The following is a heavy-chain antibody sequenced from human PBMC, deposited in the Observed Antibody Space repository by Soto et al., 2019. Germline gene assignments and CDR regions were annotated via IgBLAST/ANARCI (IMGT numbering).Heavy chain of an antibody. J-gene: IGHJ3*01. Sequence: SETLSLTCTDSGGSISSYYWSWIRQPPGKGLEWIGYIYYSGSTNYNPSLKSRVTISVDTSKTQFSLKLSSVTAADTAVYYCARAVGLGTPSSFDDWVQATRIT. V-gene: IGHV4-59*01. D-gene: IGHD1-26*01. CDR3: ARAVGLGTPSSFDD. CDR2: IYYSGST. CDR1: GGSISSYY.